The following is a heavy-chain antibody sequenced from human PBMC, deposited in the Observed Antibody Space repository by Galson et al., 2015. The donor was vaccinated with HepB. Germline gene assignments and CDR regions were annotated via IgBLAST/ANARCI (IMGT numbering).Heavy chain of an antibody. Sequence: SLRLSCAASGFTFSSYAMHWVRQAPGKGLEWVAVISYDGSNKYYADSVKGRFTISRDNSKNTLYLQMNSLRAEDTAVYYCARDREGWAVAGYFQHWGQGTLVTVSS. CDR2: ISYDGSNK. CDR1: GFTFSSYA. J-gene: IGHJ1*01. CDR3: ARDREGWAVAGYFQH. V-gene: IGHV3-30-3*01. D-gene: IGHD6-19*01.